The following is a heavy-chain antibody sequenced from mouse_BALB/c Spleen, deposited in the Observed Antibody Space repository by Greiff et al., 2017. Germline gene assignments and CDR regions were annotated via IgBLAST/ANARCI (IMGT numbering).Heavy chain of an antibody. CDR2: INSNGGST. CDR1: GFTFSSYY. J-gene: IGHJ2*01. D-gene: IGHD1-1*01. V-gene: IGHV5-6-2*01. Sequence: EVKVVESGGGLVKLGGSLKLSCAASGFTFSSYYMSWVRQTPEKRLELVAAINSNGGSTYYPDTVKGRFTISRDNAKNTLYLQMSSLKSEDTALYYCASHYYGSSSYFDYWGQGTTLTVSS. CDR3: ASHYYGSSSYFDY.